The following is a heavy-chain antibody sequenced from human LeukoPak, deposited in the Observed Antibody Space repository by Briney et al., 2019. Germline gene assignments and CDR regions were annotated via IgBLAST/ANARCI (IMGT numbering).Heavy chain of an antibody. CDR2: INTKGET. J-gene: IGHJ4*02. Sequence: PSETLSLTCTVSGVSMSAYQWSWVRQSPEKGLEWIGCINTKGETSYNPSLKSRVTTSVDTSKSQFSLRLTSVTAADTAGYYCATSNDAKIAPFDHWGQGAPVTVSS. D-gene: IGHD2-21*01. CDR3: ATSNDAKIAPFDH. CDR1: GVSMSAYQ. V-gene: IGHV4-4*09.